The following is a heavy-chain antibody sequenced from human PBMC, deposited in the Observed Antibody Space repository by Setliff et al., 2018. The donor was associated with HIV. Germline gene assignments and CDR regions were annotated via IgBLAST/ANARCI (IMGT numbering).Heavy chain of an antibody. CDR3: ARVGYHGSGRYSFDY. CDR1: GGSINSGSYY. Sequence: SETLSLTCTVSGGSINSGSYYWNWIRQPAGKGLEWIGHIYASGSTNYNPSLKSRVTMSVDTSKNQFSLKLNSVTAAETAVYYCARVGYHGSGRYSFDYWGQGTLVTVSS. D-gene: IGHD3-10*01. J-gene: IGHJ4*02. CDR2: IYASGST. V-gene: IGHV4-61*09.